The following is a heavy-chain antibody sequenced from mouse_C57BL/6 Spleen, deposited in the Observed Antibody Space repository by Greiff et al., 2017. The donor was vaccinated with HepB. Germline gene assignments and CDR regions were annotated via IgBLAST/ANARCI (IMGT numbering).Heavy chain of an antibody. CDR1: GFTFSSYA. Sequence: EVKLMESGGGLVKPGGSLKLSCAASGFTFSSYAMSWVRQTPEKRLEWVATISDGGSYTYYPDNVKGRFTISRDNAKNNLYLQMSHLKSEDTAMYYCAREKDYDSNYGYYAMDYWGQGTSVTVSS. CDR3: AREKDYDSNYGYYAMDY. CDR2: ISDGGSYT. J-gene: IGHJ4*01. V-gene: IGHV5-4*01. D-gene: IGHD2-5*01.